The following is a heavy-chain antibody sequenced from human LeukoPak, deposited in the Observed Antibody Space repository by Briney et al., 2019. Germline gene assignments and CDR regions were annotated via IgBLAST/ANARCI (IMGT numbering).Heavy chain of an antibody. CDR1: GFTFSSYG. CDR3: ARGRQWLVLWYFDY. V-gene: IGHV3-30*03. CDR2: ISYDGSNK. D-gene: IGHD6-19*01. Sequence: GGSLRLSCAASGFTFSSYGMHWVRQAPGKGLEWVAVISYDGSNKYYADSVKGRFTISRDNSKNTLYLQMNSLRAEDTAVYYCARGRQWLVLWYFDYWGQGTLVTVSS. J-gene: IGHJ4*02.